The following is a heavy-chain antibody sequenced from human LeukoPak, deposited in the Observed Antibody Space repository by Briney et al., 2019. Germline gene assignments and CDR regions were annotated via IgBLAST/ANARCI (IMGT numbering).Heavy chain of an antibody. CDR1: GFTFSNAW. D-gene: IGHD6-13*01. J-gene: IGHJ1*01. CDR3: TTAGDSSSRYEEGYFQH. Sequence: PGGSLRLSCAASGFTFSNAWMSWVRQAPGKGLEWVGRIKSKTDGGTTDYAAPVKGRFTISRDDSKNTLYLQMNSLKTEDTAVYYCTTAGDSSSRYEEGYFQHWGQGTLVTVSS. CDR2: IKSKTDGGTT. V-gene: IGHV3-15*01.